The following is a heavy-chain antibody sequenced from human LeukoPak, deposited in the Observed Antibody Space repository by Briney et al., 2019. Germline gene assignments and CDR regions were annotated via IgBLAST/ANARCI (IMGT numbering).Heavy chain of an antibody. Sequence: PSETLSLTCAVSGASISATGNYYWGWIRQTPGKGLEFIGSIYHGGNTYYNPSLKSRVTISVVTSNNQFSLKLNSVTAADSAMYFCARLVEGAGSWSYPWGRGTLVTVSS. J-gene: IGHJ5*02. CDR2: IYHGGNT. D-gene: IGHD2-21*01. CDR3: ARLVEGAGSWSYP. CDR1: GASISATGNYY. V-gene: IGHV4-39*01.